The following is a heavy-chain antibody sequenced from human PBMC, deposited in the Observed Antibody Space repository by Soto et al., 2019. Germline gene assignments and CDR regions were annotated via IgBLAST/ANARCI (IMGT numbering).Heavy chain of an antibody. V-gene: IGHV3-33*01. CDR1: GFTFSSFG. CDR3: ARAPGAIRGLWGSSNAGIDY. D-gene: IGHD3-16*01. J-gene: IGHJ4*02. CDR2: IWYDGSNK. Sequence: QVQLVESGGGVVQPGRSLRLSCAASGFTFSSFGMHWVRQAPGKGLEWVAVIWYDGSNKYYADSVKGRFTISRDNSKNTLYLQMNSLRAEDTAGYYCARAPGAIRGLWGSSNAGIDYWGQGTLVTVSS.